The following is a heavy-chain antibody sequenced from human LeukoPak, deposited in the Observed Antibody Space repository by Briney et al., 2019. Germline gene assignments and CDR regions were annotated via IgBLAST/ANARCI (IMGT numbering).Heavy chain of an antibody. CDR3: ARDVYDTTGYVYWYFDL. V-gene: IGHV3-21*01. J-gene: IGHJ2*01. D-gene: IGHD3-22*01. CDR2: ISSSSSYI. Sequence: PGGSLRLSCAASGFTFNMYSMNWVRQAPGKGLEWVSSISSSSSYIYYADSVKGRFTISRDNAKNSLYLQMNSLRAEDTAVYYCARDVYDTTGYVYWYFDLWGRGTLVTASS. CDR1: GFTFNMYS.